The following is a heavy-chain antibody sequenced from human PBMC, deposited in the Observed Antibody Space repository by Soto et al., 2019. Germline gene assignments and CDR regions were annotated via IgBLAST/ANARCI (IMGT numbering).Heavy chain of an antibody. CDR1: GGTFSSYT. Sequence: QVQLVQSGAEVKKPGSSVKVSCKASGGTFSSYTISWVRQAPGQGLEWMGRIIPILGIANYAQKFQGRVTITADKSTSTAYMELSSLRSEDTAVYYCAREGGSSFNWFDPWGQGILVTVSS. D-gene: IGHD6-13*01. CDR3: AREGGSSFNWFDP. J-gene: IGHJ5*02. CDR2: IIPILGIA. V-gene: IGHV1-69*08.